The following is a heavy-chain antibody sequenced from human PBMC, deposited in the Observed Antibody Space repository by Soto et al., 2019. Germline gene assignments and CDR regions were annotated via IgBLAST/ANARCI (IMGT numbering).Heavy chain of an antibody. CDR3: ARGRVYGSGRYSRPPYDY. V-gene: IGHV3-30-3*01. J-gene: IGHJ4*02. Sequence: QVQLVESGGGVVQPGRSLRLSCAASRFTFSIYAMHWVRQAPGKGLEWVAVISNDGSNKYYADSVKGRFTISRDTSRNTLYLQMNSLRAEDTAVYYCARGRVYGSGRYSRPPYDYWGQGTLVAVSS. CDR2: ISNDGSNK. CDR1: RFTFSIYA. D-gene: IGHD3-10*01.